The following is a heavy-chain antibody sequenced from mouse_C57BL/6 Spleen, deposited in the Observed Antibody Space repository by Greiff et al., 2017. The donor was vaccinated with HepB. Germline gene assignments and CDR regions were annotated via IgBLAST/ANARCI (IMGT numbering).Heavy chain of an antibody. Sequence: VQLQQPGAELVKPGASVKLSCKASGYTFTSYWMHWVKQRPGQGLEWIGMIHPNSGSTNYNEKFKSKATLTVDKSSSTAYMQLSSLTSEDSAVYYCARETVVATKYFDVWGTGTTVTVSS. V-gene: IGHV1-64*01. CDR2: IHPNSGST. D-gene: IGHD1-1*01. CDR1: GYTFTSYW. CDR3: ARETVVATKYFDV. J-gene: IGHJ1*03.